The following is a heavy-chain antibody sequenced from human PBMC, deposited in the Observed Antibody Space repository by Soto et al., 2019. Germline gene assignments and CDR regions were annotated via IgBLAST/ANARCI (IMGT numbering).Heavy chain of an antibody. CDR1: GFTFSSYG. CDR2: IWYDGSNK. D-gene: IGHD3-3*01. J-gene: IGHJ6*02. Sequence: LRLSCAASGFTFSSYGMHWVRQAPGKGLEWVAVIWYDGSNKYYADSVKGRFTISRDNSKNTLYLQMNSLRAEDTAVYYCARDRFLTIFGVVIMTYGMDVWGQGTTVTVSS. CDR3: ARDRFLTIFGVVIMTYGMDV. V-gene: IGHV3-33*01.